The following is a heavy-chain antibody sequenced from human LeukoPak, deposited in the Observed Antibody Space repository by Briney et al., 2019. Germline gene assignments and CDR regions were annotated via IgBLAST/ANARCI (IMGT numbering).Heavy chain of an antibody. CDR2: FDPEDGET. J-gene: IGHJ6*03. V-gene: IGHV1-24*01. Sequence: ASVKVSCKVSGYTLTELSMHWVRQAPGKGLEWMEGFDPEDGETIYAQKFQGRVTMTEDTSTDAAYMELSSLRSEDTAVYYCAREVVVVVAATRALGYYYYYYMDVWGKGTTVTVSS. CDR3: AREVVVVVAATRALGYYYYYYMDV. D-gene: IGHD2-15*01. CDR1: GYTLTELS.